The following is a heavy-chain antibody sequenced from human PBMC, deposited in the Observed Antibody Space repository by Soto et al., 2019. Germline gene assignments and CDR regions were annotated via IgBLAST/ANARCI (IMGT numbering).Heavy chain of an antibody. CDR2: IYYSGST. CDR3: ARGYCSGGSCYFWESNWFDP. D-gene: IGHD2-15*01. Sequence: QVQLQESGPGLVKPSQTLSLTCTVSGGSISSGDYYWSWIRQPPGKGLEWIGYIYYSGSTYYNPSLKSRVTISVDTSKNQFSLKLSSVTAADTAVYYCARGYCSGGSCYFWESNWFDPWGQGTLVTVSS. V-gene: IGHV4-30-4*01. J-gene: IGHJ5*02. CDR1: GGSISSGDYY.